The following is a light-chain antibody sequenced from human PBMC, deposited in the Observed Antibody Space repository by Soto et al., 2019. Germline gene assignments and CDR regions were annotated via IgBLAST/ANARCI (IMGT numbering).Light chain of an antibody. CDR3: SSYAGSKNIV. CDR2: EVT. J-gene: IGLJ1*01. Sequence: LTHPPSTSGSPGRSVTISCTGASSDVGGYNFVSWYQQHPGKAPKLLIYEVTKRPSGVPDRFSGSRSGNTASLTVSGLQAEDEADYYCSSYAGSKNIVLGTGTKVTVL. V-gene: IGLV2-8*01. CDR1: SSDVGGYNF.